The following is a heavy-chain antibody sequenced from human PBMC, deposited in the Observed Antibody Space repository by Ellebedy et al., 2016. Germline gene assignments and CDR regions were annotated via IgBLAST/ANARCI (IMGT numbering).Heavy chain of an antibody. CDR2: VFHTGTS. CDR1: GGSVSSDY. Sequence: SETLSLTCNVSGGSVSSDYWNWMRRPPGMGLEWIGYVFHTGTSNYNPSLRSRVSMSVDTSKRQFSLRLTSVTAADTAVYYCAKWNGDWYAFDVWGQGTMVTVSS. V-gene: IGHV4-59*02. CDR3: AKWNGDWYAFDV. J-gene: IGHJ3*01. D-gene: IGHD1-1*01.